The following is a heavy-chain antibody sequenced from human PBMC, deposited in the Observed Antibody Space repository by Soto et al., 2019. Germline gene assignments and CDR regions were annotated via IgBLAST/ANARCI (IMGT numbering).Heavy chain of an antibody. CDR3: ATAGNYDSSGRDF. Sequence: GASVKVSCKAFGFIFNNYAISWVRQAPGQGLEWMGWISANSGNTNYAQKLQGRVTMTTDTSTSTAYMELRSLRSDGTAVYYCATAGNYDSSGRDFWGQGTLVTVSS. V-gene: IGHV1-18*04. CDR2: ISANSGNT. J-gene: IGHJ4*02. D-gene: IGHD3-22*01. CDR1: GFIFNNYA.